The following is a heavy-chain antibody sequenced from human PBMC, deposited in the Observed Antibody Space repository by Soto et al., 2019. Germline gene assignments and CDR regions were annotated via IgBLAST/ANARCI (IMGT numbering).Heavy chain of an antibody. V-gene: IGHV3-21*01. CDR1: GFTFSSYS. J-gene: IGHJ6*03. CDR3: ARKTMVNYYMDV. Sequence: GGSLRLSCAASGFTFSSYSMNWVRQAPGKGLEWVSSISSSSSYIYYADSVKGRFTISRDNAKNSLYLQMNSLRAEDTAVYYCARKTMVNYYMDVWGKGTTVTVSS. D-gene: IGHD3-10*01. CDR2: ISSSSSYI.